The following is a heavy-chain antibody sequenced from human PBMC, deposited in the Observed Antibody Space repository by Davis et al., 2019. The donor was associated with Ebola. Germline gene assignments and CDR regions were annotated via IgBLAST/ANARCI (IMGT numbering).Heavy chain of an antibody. V-gene: IGHV3-53*01. D-gene: IGHD4-17*01. CDR2: IYSGGST. J-gene: IGHJ6*02. CDR1: GFTVSSNY. CDR3: ARGRDGDYPAIGGYYGMDV. Sequence: GESLKISCAASGFTVSSNYMSWVRQAPGKGLEWVSVIYSGGSTYYADSVKGRFTISRHNSKNTLYLQMNSLRAEDTAVYYCARGRDGDYPAIGGYYGMDVWGQGTTVTVSS.